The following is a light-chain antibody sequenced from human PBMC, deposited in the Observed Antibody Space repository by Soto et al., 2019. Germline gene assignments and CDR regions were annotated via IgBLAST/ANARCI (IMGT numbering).Light chain of an antibody. V-gene: IGKV3-20*01. J-gene: IGKJ1*01. CDR1: QSVSKY. Sequence: EIVLTQSPGTLALSPGEGATLSCRASQSVSKYLAWYQQKPGQAPRLLIYGASSRATGIPDSFSGSGSGTDFTLTICRLEPEDFAVYYCQQYGGSPQTFGQGTKVEIK. CDR3: QQYGGSPQT. CDR2: GAS.